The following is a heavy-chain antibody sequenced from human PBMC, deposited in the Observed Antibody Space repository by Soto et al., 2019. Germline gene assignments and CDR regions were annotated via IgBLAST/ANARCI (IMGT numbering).Heavy chain of an antibody. V-gene: IGHV1-3*01. CDR1: GYTFTDFA. CDR3: AREGAHYAPFDL. CDR2: INVGNGNT. Sequence: QAQLVQSWAEAKQPGASVRVSCKASGYTFTDFALHWVPQAPGQGLEWMGWINVGNGNTGYSRKFQGRVTNDRDISATTAYIEVTSLTSEDTAIYYCAREGAHYAPFDLWGQGTLVTVSS. D-gene: IGHD3-16*01. J-gene: IGHJ4*02.